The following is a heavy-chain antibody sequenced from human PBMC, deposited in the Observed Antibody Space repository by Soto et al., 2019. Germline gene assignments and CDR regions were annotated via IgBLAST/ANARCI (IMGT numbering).Heavy chain of an antibody. J-gene: IGHJ4*02. CDR2: INHSGST. CDR1: GGSFSGYY. D-gene: IGHD1-7*01. Sequence: SETLSLTCAVYGGSFSGYYWSWIRQPPGKGLEWIGEINHSGSTNYNPSLKSRVTISVDTSKNQFSLKLSSVTAADTAVYYCARGGITGTTNYFDYWGQGTLVTVS. V-gene: IGHV4-34*01. CDR3: ARGGITGTTNYFDY.